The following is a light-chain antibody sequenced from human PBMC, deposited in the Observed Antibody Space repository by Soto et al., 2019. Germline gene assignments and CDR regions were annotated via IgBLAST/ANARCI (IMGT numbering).Light chain of an antibody. Sequence: DIVLTQSPATLSLSPRERATLSCRASESVTTYLAWYRQKPGQPPRLLIYDASKKATGVPVRFSGSGSGTDFTLTISSLEPEDFAIYYCQQRSNWPALTFGGGTKVEIK. CDR1: ESVTTY. CDR3: QQRSNWPALT. CDR2: DAS. V-gene: IGKV3-11*01. J-gene: IGKJ4*01.